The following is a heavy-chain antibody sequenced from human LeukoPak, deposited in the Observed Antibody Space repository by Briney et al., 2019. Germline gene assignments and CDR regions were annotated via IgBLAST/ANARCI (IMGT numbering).Heavy chain of an antibody. V-gene: IGHV3-21*01. Sequence: GGSLRLSCAASGFTFSSYSMNWVRQAPGKGLEWVSSISSSSSYIYYADSVKGRFTISRDNSKNTLYLQMNSLRAEDTAVYYCAKSPFITLCGYFDYWGQGTLVTVSS. CDR2: ISSSSSYI. CDR3: AKSPFITLCGYFDY. D-gene: IGHD3-22*01. J-gene: IGHJ4*02. CDR1: GFTFSSYS.